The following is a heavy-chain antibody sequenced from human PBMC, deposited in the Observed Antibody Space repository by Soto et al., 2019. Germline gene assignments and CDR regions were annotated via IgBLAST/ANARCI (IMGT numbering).Heavy chain of an antibody. Sequence: QVQLQESGPGLVKPSETLSLTCTVTGASVINDYWNWIRQPPGKGLEWIGFVYDSGSTSYNSSLKSRLTISVDTSKNQFSLKLSSVTAADTAVYYCVRQVGATGSYSSAVWGQGTMVTVSS. J-gene: IGHJ3*01. D-gene: IGHD1-26*01. CDR3: VRQVGATGSYSSAV. CDR2: VYDSGST. V-gene: IGHV4-59*02. CDR1: GASVINDY.